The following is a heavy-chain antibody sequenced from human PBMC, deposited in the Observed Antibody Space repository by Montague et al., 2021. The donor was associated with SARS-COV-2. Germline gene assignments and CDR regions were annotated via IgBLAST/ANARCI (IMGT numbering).Heavy chain of an antibody. D-gene: IGHD4-11*01. CDR1: GFSLSTSGMC. V-gene: IGHV2-70*01. Sequence: PALVKPTQTLTLTCTFSGFSLSTSGMCVSWIRQPPGKALEWLALIDWDDDKYYSTSLKTRLTISKDTSKNQVVLTMTNMDPVDTATYYCARVTTVTYPYYYYYGMGVWGQGTTVTVSS. CDR3: ARVTTVTYPYYYYYGMGV. CDR2: IDWDDDK. J-gene: IGHJ6*02.